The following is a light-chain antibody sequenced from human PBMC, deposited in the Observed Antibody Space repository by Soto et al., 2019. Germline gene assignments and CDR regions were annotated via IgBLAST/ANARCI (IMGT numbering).Light chain of an antibody. Sequence: NFMLTQPHSVSESPGKTVTISCTHSSGTIASNYVQWYQQRPGSAPTAVIFQNKERPSGVPDRFSGSIDTSSNSASLTISGLKTEDEADYYCQSYDSTTNWVFGGGTKLTVL. J-gene: IGLJ3*02. V-gene: IGLV6-57*04. CDR3: QSYDSTTNWV. CDR1: SGTIASNY. CDR2: QNK.